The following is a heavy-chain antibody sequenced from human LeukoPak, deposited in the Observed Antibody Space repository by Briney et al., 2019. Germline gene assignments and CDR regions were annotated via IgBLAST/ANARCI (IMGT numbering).Heavy chain of an antibody. CDR1: GGTFSSYA. Sequence: GASLKLSCKASGGTFSSYAISWVRQAPGQGLEWMGGIIPILGIPNYAQKFQGRVTITADKSRSTAYMELSSLRSEDTAVYYCARGTTVTYNWFDPWGQGTLVTVSS. V-gene: IGHV1-69*04. D-gene: IGHD4-11*01. CDR2: IIPILGIP. J-gene: IGHJ5*02. CDR3: ARGTTVTYNWFDP.